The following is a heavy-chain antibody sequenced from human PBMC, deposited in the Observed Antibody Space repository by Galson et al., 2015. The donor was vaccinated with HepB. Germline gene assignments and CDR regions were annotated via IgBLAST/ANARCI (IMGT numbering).Heavy chain of an antibody. V-gene: IGHV4-31*03. CDR1: GGSISSGGYY. Sequence: TLSLTCTVSGGSISSGGYYWSWIRQHPGKGLEWIGYIYYSGSTYYNPSLKSRVTISVDTSKNQFSLKLSSVTAADTAVYYCARIGDYGDSDAFDIWGQGTMVTVSS. D-gene: IGHD4-17*01. CDR3: ARIGDYGDSDAFDI. J-gene: IGHJ3*02. CDR2: IYYSGST.